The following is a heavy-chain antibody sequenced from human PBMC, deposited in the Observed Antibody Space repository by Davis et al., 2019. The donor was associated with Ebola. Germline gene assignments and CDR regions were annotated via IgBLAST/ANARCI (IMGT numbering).Heavy chain of an antibody. Sequence: GESLKISCAASGFTFSSYAMSWVRQAPGKGLEWVSAISGSGGSTYYADSVKGRFTISRDNSKNTLYLQLNSLRAEDTAVYYCAKVELWFDPWGQGTLVTVSS. V-gene: IGHV3-23*01. CDR1: GFTFSSYA. CDR3: AKVELWFDP. J-gene: IGHJ5*02. CDR2: ISGSGGST. D-gene: IGHD3-10*01.